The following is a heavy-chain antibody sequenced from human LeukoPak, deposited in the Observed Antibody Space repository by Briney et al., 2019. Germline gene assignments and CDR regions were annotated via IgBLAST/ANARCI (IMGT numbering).Heavy chain of an antibody. V-gene: IGHV4-59*08. Sequence: SETLSLTCTVSGGSISSYYWTWIRQAPGKGLEWIGYVYYSVSTNYNPSLKSRVSISQDTSKNQVSLKLSSVTAADTAVYYCARQESGPYHYMDAWGKGTTVTVSS. CDR3: ARQESGPYHYMDA. J-gene: IGHJ6*03. D-gene: IGHD3-3*01. CDR2: VYYSVST. CDR1: GGSISSYY.